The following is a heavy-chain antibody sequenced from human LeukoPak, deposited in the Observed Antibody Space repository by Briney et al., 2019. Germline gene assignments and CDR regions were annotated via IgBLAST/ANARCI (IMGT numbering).Heavy chain of an antibody. Sequence: PGGSLRLSCAASGFTFSSYEMNWVRQAPGKGLEGGSYISSSGSTIYYADSVKGRFTISRDNAKNSLYLQMNSLRAQDTAVYYCARHLPPYNWFGPWGQGTLVTLSS. V-gene: IGHV3-48*03. CDR3: ARHLPPYNWFGP. J-gene: IGHJ5*02. CDR2: ISSSGSTI. CDR1: GFTFSSYE.